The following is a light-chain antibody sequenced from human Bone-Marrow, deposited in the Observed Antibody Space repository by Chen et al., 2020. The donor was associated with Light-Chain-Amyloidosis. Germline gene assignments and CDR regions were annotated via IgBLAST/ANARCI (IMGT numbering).Light chain of an antibody. CDR1: QSISNR. CDR3: QHQYEYPYT. V-gene: IGKV1-5*03. J-gene: IGKJ2*01. Sequence: DIQMTHSPSTLSASVGDRATLTCRASQSISNRLVWYQQKPGKAPNLLIYKSSTLETGVPLRFSGGASGTDCTLTISSLQPDDFATYYCQHQYEYPYTFGQGTIVEMK. CDR2: KSS.